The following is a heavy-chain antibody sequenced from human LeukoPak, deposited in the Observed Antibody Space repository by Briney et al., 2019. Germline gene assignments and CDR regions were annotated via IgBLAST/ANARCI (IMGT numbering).Heavy chain of an antibody. CDR2: ISWNSGNI. Sequence: GRSLRLSCAASGFTFDDSAMHWVRQAPGKGLEWVSGISWNSGNIDYADSVKGRFTISRDNAKNSLYLQMNSLRAEDMALYYCAKASGSYYYYYIDVWGKGTTVTVSS. CDR3: AKASGSYYYYYIDV. J-gene: IGHJ6*03. CDR1: GFTFDDSA. V-gene: IGHV3-9*03. D-gene: IGHD3-10*01.